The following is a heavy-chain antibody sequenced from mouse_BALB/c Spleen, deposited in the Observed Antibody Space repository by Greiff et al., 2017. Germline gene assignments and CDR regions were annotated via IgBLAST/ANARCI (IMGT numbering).Heavy chain of an antibody. CDR1: GYSITSDYA. J-gene: IGHJ2*01. CDR3: ATYYYGSSYAYFDY. V-gene: IGHV3-2*02. CDR2: ISYSGST. Sequence: EVQLVESGPGLVKPSQSLSLTCTVTGYSITSDYAWNWIRQFPGNKLEWMGYISYSGSTSYNPSLKSRISITRDTSKNQFFLQLNSVTTEDTATYYCATYYYGSSYAYFDYWCQGTTLTVSS. D-gene: IGHD1-1*01.